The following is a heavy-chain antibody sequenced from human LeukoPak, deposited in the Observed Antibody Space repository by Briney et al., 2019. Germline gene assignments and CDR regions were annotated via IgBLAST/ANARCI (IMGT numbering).Heavy chain of an antibody. Sequence: SETLSLTCTVSGDSISNYHWTWIRQPAGKGLEWIGHLYTSGNTNYNPSLESRVTMSVDTSKNQLSLKLNSVTAADTAVYFCARKDGDLWGQGTLVTVSS. CDR1: GDSISNYH. V-gene: IGHV4-4*07. J-gene: IGHJ4*02. CDR3: ARKDGDL. CDR2: LYTSGNT.